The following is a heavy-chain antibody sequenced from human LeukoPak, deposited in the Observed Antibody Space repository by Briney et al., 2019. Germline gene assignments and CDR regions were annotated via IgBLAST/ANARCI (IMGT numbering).Heavy chain of an antibody. J-gene: IGHJ4*02. CDR3: ARGQLLWFGELLSQLDY. D-gene: IGHD3-10*01. V-gene: IGHV1-8*02. Sequence: ASVKVSCKASGYTFTSYDINWVRQATGQGLEWMGWMNPNSGNTGYAQKFQGRVTMTTDTSTSTAYMELRSLRSDDTAVYYCARGQLLWFGELLSQLDYWGQGTLVTVSS. CDR2: MNPNSGNT. CDR1: GYTFTSYD.